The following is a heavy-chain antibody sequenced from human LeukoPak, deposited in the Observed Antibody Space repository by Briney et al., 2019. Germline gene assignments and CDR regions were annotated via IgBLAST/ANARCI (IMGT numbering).Heavy chain of an antibody. CDR2: IKSKTDGGTT. Sequence: RGSLRLSCAASGFTFSNAWMSWVRQAPGGGLGWVGRIKSKTDGGTTNYAAPVTGRFTISRDASKKTLYLQINSLKTANTAVYYCTTDFGVVVTKKVDYWGQETLVTVSS. CDR3: TTDFGVVVTKKVDY. J-gene: IGHJ4*02. CDR1: GFTFSNAW. V-gene: IGHV3-15*01. D-gene: IGHD3-22*01.